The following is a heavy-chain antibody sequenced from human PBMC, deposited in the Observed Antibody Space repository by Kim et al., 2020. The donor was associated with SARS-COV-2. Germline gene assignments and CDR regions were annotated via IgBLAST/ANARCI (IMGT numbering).Heavy chain of an antibody. CDR1: GGSFSGYY. CDR3: ARGSGWFGDR. CDR2: INHSGST. J-gene: IGHJ4*02. D-gene: IGHD3-10*01. V-gene: IGHV4-34*01. Sequence: SETLSLTCAVYGGSFSGYYWSWIRQPPGKGLEWIGEINHSGSTNYNPSLKSRVTISVDTSKNQFSLKLSSVTAADTAVYYCARGSGWFGDRWGQEPWSPS.